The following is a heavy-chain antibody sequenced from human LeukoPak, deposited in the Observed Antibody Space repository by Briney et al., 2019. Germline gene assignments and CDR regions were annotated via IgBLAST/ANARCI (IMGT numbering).Heavy chain of an antibody. CDR2: INPHSGGT. CDR1: GYTFTDYY. J-gene: IGHJ4*02. CDR3: ARVAYGSSLNYFDY. Sequence: GASVKVSCKASGYTFTDYYMHWVRQAPGQGLEWMGWINPHSGGTNYAQEFQGRVTMTRDTSTTTASMELSRLSSDDTAVYYCARVAYGSSLNYFDYWGQGTLVTVSS. V-gene: IGHV1-2*02. D-gene: IGHD6-13*01.